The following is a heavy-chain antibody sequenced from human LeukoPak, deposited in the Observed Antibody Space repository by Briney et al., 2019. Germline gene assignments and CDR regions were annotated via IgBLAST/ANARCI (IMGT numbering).Heavy chain of an antibody. CDR2: IYYSGST. V-gene: IGHV4-59*01. CDR3: ARVGYSSGWTHRIYYYYIDV. J-gene: IGHJ6*03. CDR1: GSSISSYY. D-gene: IGHD6-19*01. Sequence: SETLSLTCTVSGSSISSYYWSWIRQPPGKGLEWIGYIYYSGSTNYNPSLKSRVTISVDTSKNQFSLKLSSVTAADTAVYYCARVGYSSGWTHRIYYYYIDVWGKGTTVTISS.